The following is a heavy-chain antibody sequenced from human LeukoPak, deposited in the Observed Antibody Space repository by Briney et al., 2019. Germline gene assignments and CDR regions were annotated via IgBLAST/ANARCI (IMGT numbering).Heavy chain of an antibody. CDR1: GFTFGGYT. V-gene: IGHV3-21*01. CDR3: ARDAGIVAFAI. Sequence: GGSLRLSCVASGFTFGGYTINWVRLAPGKGLEWVSSISSSLNMYFAESVKGRFTISRDSARNSVSLQLNSLRVEDTAVYYCARDAGIVAFAIWGQGTVVTV. D-gene: IGHD2-15*01. CDR2: ISSSLNM. J-gene: IGHJ3*02.